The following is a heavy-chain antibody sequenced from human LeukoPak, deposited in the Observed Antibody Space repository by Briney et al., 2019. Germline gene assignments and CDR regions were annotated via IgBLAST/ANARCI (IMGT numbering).Heavy chain of an antibody. CDR1: GFTFDDYA. D-gene: IGHD6-6*01. Sequence: GGSLRPSCAASGFTFDDYAMHWVRQAPGKGLEWVSGISWKRGSIGYADSVKGRFTISRDNAKNSLYLQMNSLRAEDTALYYCAKDIGRPGYYYYYGMDVWGQGTTVTVSS. CDR2: ISWKRGSI. CDR3: AKDIGRPGYYYYYGMDV. J-gene: IGHJ6*02. V-gene: IGHV3-9*01.